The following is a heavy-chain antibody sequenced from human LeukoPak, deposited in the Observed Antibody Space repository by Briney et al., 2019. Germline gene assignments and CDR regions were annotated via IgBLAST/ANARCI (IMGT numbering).Heavy chain of an antibody. CDR2: INHSGST. D-gene: IGHD6-13*01. CDR3: ARHLGYRRWLGNNWFDP. CDR1: GGSFSGYY. V-gene: IGHV4-34*01. J-gene: IGHJ5*02. Sequence: SETLSLTCAVYGGSFSGYYWSWIRQPPGKGLEWIGEINHSGSTNYNPSLKSRVTISVDTSKNQFSLKLSSVTAADTAVYYCARHLGYRRWLGNNWFDPWGQGTLVTVSS.